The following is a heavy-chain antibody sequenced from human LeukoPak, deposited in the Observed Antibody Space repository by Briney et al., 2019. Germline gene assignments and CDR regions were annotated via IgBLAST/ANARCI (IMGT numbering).Heavy chain of an antibody. CDR2: IKQDGXEQ. J-gene: IGHJ4*02. CDR3: ARDPDYYYFDY. V-gene: IGHV3-7*04. D-gene: IGHD4-11*01. CDR1: GFXXXXYW. Sequence: GGSLRLSCAASGFXXXXYWMXXXXXAPGXGLEWVXNIKQDGXEQYYVDSVKGRFTISRDNAKNSLYLQMNSLRAEDTAVYYCARDPDYYYFDYWGQGTLVTVSS.